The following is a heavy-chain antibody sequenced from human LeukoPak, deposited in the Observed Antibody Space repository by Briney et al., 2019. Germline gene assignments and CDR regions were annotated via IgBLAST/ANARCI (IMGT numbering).Heavy chain of an antibody. V-gene: IGHV4-30-4*08. J-gene: IGHJ4*02. CDR1: GGSISSGDYY. D-gene: IGHD3-22*01. CDR3: ARLGNYYDSSGYPGFDY. CDR2: IYYSGST. Sequence: SETMSLTCTVSGGSISSGDYYWSWIRQPPGKGLEWIGYIYYSGSTYYNPSLKSRVTISVDTSKNQFSLKLSSVTAADTAVYYCARLGNYYDSSGYPGFDYWGQGTLVTVSS.